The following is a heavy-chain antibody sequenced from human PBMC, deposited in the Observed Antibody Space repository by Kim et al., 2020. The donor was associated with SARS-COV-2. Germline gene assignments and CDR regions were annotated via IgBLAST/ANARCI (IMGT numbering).Heavy chain of an antibody. J-gene: IGHJ6*03. CDR3: ARDTDYGGNSGYYYMDV. Sequence: SVKGRFTITRDNDKNTLYLQMNSLRAEDTAVYYCARDTDYGGNSGYYYMDVWGKGTTVTVSS. V-gene: IGHV3-11*01. D-gene: IGHD4-17*01.